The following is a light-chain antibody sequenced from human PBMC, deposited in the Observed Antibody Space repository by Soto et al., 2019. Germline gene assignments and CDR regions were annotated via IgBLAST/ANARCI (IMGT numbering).Light chain of an antibody. J-gene: IGKJ4*01. CDR2: DTS. V-gene: IGKV3-20*01. Sequence: DIVLTQSPGTLSLSVGERVTLSCSSSQSVSSYLAWHQQTPGQAPRLLIYDTSNMDTCTPDRLSGSGSGTDFTLTISRLEPEDLTVYSCQQYRSSPLTFGGGTTVEIK. CDR3: QQYRSSPLT. CDR1: QSVSSY.